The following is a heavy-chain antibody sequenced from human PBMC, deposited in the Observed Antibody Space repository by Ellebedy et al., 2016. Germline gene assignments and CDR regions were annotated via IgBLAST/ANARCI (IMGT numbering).Heavy chain of an antibody. J-gene: IGHJ4*02. V-gene: IGHV1-46*01. CDR3: VRPVGATTNTYFDH. CDR2: ISPSGELT. Sequence: ASVKVSCKTSGFTFTRSYMHWVRQAPGQGLEWMGVISPSGELTKIAQTLQGRVSMTKDTSTDTLYMELSGLRSEDTAVYYCVRPVGATTNTYFDHWGQGTLVTVSS. D-gene: IGHD1-1*01. CDR1: GFTFTRSY.